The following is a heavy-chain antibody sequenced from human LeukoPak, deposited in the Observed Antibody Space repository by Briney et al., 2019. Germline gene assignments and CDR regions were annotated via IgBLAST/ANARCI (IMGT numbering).Heavy chain of an antibody. Sequence: SVKVSCKASGGTFSSYAISWVRQAPGQGLEWMGRIIPILGIANYAQKFQGRVTITADKSTSTAYMELSSLRSEDTAVYYCAQGRRLRGYFDYWGQGTLVTVSS. CDR2: IIPILGIA. CDR3: AQGRRLRGYFDY. D-gene: IGHD3-16*01. V-gene: IGHV1-69*04. CDR1: GGTFSSYA. J-gene: IGHJ4*02.